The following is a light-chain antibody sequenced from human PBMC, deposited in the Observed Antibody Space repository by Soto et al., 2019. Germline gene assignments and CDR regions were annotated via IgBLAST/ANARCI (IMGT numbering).Light chain of an antibody. CDR3: HQYGHAPQT. CDR2: AAS. J-gene: IGKJ1*01. Sequence: EIVLTQSPGTLSLSPGERATLSCWASQSVTSSYLAWYQQKPGQAPRLLIYAASNRATGIPDRFNGRGSGTDFTLIISRLEPEDVAVYYCHQYGHAPQTFGQGTKVEIK. CDR1: QSVTSSY. V-gene: IGKV3-20*01.